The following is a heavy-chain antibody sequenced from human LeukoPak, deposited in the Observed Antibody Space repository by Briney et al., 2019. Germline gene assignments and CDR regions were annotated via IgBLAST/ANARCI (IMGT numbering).Heavy chain of an antibody. CDR3: ARGKWELPVPRAFDI. CDR2: ISAYNGNT. Sequence: ASVKVSCKASGYTFTSYGISWVRQAPGQGLEWMGWISAYNGNTNYAQKLQGRVTMTTDTSTSTAYMELSSLRSEDTAVYYCARGKWELPVPRAFDIWGQGTMVTVSS. CDR1: GYTFTSYG. J-gene: IGHJ3*02. V-gene: IGHV1-18*01. D-gene: IGHD1-26*01.